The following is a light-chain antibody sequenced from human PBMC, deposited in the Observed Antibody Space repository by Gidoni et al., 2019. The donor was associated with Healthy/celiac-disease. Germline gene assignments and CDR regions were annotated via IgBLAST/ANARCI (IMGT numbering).Light chain of an antibody. V-gene: IGKV3-20*01. CDR2: GAS. Sequence: EIVLTQSPGTLSLSPGARATLSCRASQSVSSSYLAWYQQKPGQAPRLLIYGASSRATGIPDRFSGSGSGTDCTLTISRLEPEDFAVYYCQQYGSSPRTFGQGTKVEIK. CDR3: QQYGSSPRT. CDR1: QSVSSSY. J-gene: IGKJ1*01.